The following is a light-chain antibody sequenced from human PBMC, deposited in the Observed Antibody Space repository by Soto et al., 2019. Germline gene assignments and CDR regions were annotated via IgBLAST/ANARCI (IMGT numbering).Light chain of an antibody. CDR1: SSNIGSVFD. V-gene: IGLV1-40*01. CDR2: GNN. Sequence: QSVLTQPPSVSGAPGQRVTISCTGSSSNIGSVFDVHWYQQLPGTAPKVLIYGNNNRPSGVPDRFSGSKSGTSASLVIAGLQADDAGYYYCPSDDSGLSGVVFGGGTKLTVL. CDR3: PSDDSGLSGVV. J-gene: IGLJ2*01.